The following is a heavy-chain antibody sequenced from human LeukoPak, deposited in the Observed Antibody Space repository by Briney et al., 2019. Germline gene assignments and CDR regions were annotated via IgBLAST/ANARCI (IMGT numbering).Heavy chain of an antibody. CDR1: GYSISSGYY. CDR3: ARVGYYDSSGPDAFDI. J-gene: IGHJ4*02. V-gene: IGHV4-38-2*02. D-gene: IGHD3-22*01. Sequence: SETLSLTCTVSGYSISSGYYWGWIRQPPGKGLEWIGSIYHSGSTYYNPSLKSRVTISVDTSKNQFSLKLSSVTAADTAVYYCARVGYYDSSGPDAFDIWGQGTLVTVSS. CDR2: IYHSGST.